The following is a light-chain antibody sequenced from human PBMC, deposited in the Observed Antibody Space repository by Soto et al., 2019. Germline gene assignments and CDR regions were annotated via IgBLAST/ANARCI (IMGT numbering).Light chain of an antibody. CDR1: NSNIGAGYD. J-gene: IGLJ2*01. Sequence: QSVLTQPPSVSGAPGQRVTISCTGSNSNIGAGYDVHWYQQLPGTAPKLLIYVNSNRPSGVPDRFSGSKSGTSASLAVTGLQAEDEADYYCQSYDGSLSGSVFGGGTKLTVL. CDR2: VNS. V-gene: IGLV1-40*01. CDR3: QSYDGSLSGSV.